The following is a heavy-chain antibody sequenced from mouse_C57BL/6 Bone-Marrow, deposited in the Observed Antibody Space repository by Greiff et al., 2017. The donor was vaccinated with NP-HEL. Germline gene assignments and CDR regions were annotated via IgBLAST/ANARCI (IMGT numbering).Heavy chain of an antibody. CDR2: IDPEDGET. Sequence: VQLQQSGAELVKPGASVKLSCTASGFNIKDYYMHWVKQRTEQGLEWIGRIDPEDGETKYAPKFQGKATLTADTSSNTAYLQLSSLTSEDTAVYYCARSLLYQHSYYAMDYWGQGTSVTVSA. V-gene: IGHV14-2*01. J-gene: IGHJ4*01. D-gene: IGHD2-12*01. CDR3: ARSLLYQHSYYAMDY. CDR1: GFNIKDYY.